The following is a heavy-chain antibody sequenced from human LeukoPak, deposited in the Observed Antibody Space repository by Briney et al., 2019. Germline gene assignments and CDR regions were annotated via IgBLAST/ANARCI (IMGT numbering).Heavy chain of an antibody. V-gene: IGHV1-18*01. CDR2: ISAYNGNT. D-gene: IGHD6-13*01. Sequence: ASVKVSCKASGGTFSSYAISWVRQAPGQGLEWMGWISAYNGNTNYAQKLQGRVTMTTDTSTSTAYMELRSLRSDDTAVYYCARDFLTGSIAAAGSYFDYWGQGTLVTVSS. CDR1: GGTFSSYA. CDR3: ARDFLTGSIAAAGSYFDY. J-gene: IGHJ4*02.